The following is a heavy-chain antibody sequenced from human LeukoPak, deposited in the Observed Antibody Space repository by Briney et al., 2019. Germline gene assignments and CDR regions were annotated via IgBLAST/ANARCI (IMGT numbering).Heavy chain of an antibody. CDR1: GFTFSSYS. CDR2: ISSSSSYI. D-gene: IGHD5-24*01. J-gene: IGHJ4*02. Sequence: GGSLRLSCAASGFTFSSYSMNWVRQAPGKGLEWVSSISSSSSYIYYADSVKGRFTISRDNAKNSLYLQMNSLRAEDTAVYYCARAGRDGYEPDYWGQGTLVTVS. CDR3: ARAGRDGYEPDY. V-gene: IGHV3-21*01.